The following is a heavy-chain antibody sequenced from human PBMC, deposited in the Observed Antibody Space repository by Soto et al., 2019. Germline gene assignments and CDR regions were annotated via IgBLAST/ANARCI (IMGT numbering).Heavy chain of an antibody. CDR1: GFTFSSYS. Sequence: GGSLRLSCAASGFTFSSYSMNWVRQAPGKGLEWVSSISSSSSYIYYADSVKGRFTISRDNAKNSLYLQMNSLRAEDTAVYYCARDRMSDDFWSGTSYRRGQGTLVTVSS. J-gene: IGHJ4*02. D-gene: IGHD3-3*01. CDR3: ARDRMSDDFWSGTSYR. CDR2: ISSSSSYI. V-gene: IGHV3-21*01.